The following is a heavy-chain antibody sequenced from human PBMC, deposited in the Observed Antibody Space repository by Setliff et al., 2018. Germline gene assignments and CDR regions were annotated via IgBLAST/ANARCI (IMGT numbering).Heavy chain of an antibody. D-gene: IGHD6-13*01. CDR1: GYTFSNYW. CDR2: IYAGDSDT. J-gene: IGHJ3*01. CDR3: ARLGSSSWYNDVFDF. Sequence: LGESLKISCKGSGYTFSNYWVGWVRQMPGKGLEWMGVIYAGDSDTRYSPSFQGQVTSSADKSISTAYLQWSTLKASDTAMYYCARLGSSSWYNDVFDFWGPGTMVTVSS. V-gene: IGHV5-51*01.